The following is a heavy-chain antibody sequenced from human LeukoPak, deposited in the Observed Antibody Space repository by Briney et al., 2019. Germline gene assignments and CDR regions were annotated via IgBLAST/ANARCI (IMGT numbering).Heavy chain of an antibody. CDR1: GGSISSSNW. J-gene: IGHJ6*02. CDR3: ARGERGYSYGKGGYYCGMDV. D-gene: IGHD5-18*01. V-gene: IGHV4-4*02. CDR2: IYHSGST. Sequence: KPSGTLSLTCAVSGGSISSSNWWNWVRQPPGKGLEWLGEIYHSGSTNYNPSLKSRVTISVDKSKNQFSLKLSSVTAADTAVYYCARGERGYSYGKGGYYCGMDVWGQGTTVTVSS.